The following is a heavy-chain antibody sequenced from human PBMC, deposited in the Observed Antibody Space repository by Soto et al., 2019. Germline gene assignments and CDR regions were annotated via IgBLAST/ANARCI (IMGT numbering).Heavy chain of an antibody. CDR2: ISYDGSNK. CDR1: GFPFSSYL. CDR3: AKELVYYYMDV. D-gene: IGHD6-6*01. V-gene: IGHV3-30*18. Sequence: GGSLRLSCTSSGFPFSSYLMHGVRQAPGKGLEWVAVISYDGSNKYYADSVKGRFTISRDNSKNTLYLQMNSLRAEDTAVYYCAKELVYYYMDVCGKGTTVTVS. J-gene: IGHJ6*03.